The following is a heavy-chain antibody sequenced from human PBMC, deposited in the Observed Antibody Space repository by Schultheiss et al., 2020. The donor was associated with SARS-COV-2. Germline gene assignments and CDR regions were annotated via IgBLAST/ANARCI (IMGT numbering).Heavy chain of an antibody. CDR2: ISYDGSNK. V-gene: IGHV3-30*18. CDR3: AKDSGYYDSSGYFDY. CDR1: GFTFSSYG. J-gene: IGHJ4*03. D-gene: IGHD3-22*01. Sequence: GGSLRLSCAASGFTFSSYGMHWVRQAPGKGLEWVAVISYDGSNKYYADSVKGRFTISRDNSKNTLYLQMNSLRAEDTAVYYCAKDSGYYDSSGYFDYWGQGTTVTVSS.